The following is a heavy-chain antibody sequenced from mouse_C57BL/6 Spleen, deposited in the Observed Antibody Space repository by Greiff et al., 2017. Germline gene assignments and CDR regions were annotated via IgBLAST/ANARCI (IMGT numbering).Heavy chain of an antibody. V-gene: IGHV5-4*01. D-gene: IGHD2-4*01. CDR2: ISDGGSYT. J-gene: IGHJ2*01. Sequence: EVHLVESGGGLVKPGGSLKLSCAASGFTFSSYAMSWVRQTPEKRQEWVATISDGGSYTYYPDNVKGRFTISRDNAKNNLYLQMSHLKSEDTAMYYCARDEGYDYDGGDYWGQGTTLTVSS. CDR1: GFTFSSYA. CDR3: ARDEGYDYDGGDY.